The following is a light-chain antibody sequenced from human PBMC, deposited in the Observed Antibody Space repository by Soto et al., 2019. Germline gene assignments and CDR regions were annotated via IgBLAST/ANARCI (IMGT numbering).Light chain of an antibody. CDR3: QQYGSSGT. V-gene: IGKV3-20*01. CDR2: GAS. J-gene: IGKJ1*01. Sequence: ETVLTQSPGTLSLSPGERATLSCRASQSVASSYFAWYQQKPGQAPRLLIYGASSRATGIPDRFSGSGSGTDFTLTISRLEPEDFAVYYCQQYGSSGTFGQGTKVEIK. CDR1: QSVASSY.